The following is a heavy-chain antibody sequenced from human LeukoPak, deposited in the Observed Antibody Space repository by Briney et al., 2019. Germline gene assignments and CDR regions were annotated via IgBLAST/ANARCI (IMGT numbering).Heavy chain of an antibody. V-gene: IGHV4-34*01. CDR3: ARAKYSSGWYKLNWFDP. CDR1: GGSFSGYY. J-gene: IGHJ5*02. CDR2: INHSGST. D-gene: IGHD6-19*01. Sequence: PSETLSLTCAVYGGSFSGYYWSWIRQPPGKGLEWIGEINHSGSTSYNPSLKSRVTISVDTSKNQFSLKLSSVTAADTAVYYCARAKYSSGWYKLNWFDPWGQGTLVTVSS.